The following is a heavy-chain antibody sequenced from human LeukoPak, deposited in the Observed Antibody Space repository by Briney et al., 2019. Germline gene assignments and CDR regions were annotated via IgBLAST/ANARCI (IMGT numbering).Heavy chain of an antibody. CDR3: AREEGDYYGSSGSPIGDY. CDR2: INPNSGGT. CDR1: GYTFTGYY. V-gene: IGHV1-2*02. Sequence: ASVEVSCKASGYTFTGYYMHWVRQAPGQGLEWMGWINPNSGGTNYAQKFQGRVTMTRDTSISTAYMELSRLRSDDTAVYYCAREEGDYYGSSGSPIGDYWGQGTLVTVSS. J-gene: IGHJ4*02. D-gene: IGHD3-22*01.